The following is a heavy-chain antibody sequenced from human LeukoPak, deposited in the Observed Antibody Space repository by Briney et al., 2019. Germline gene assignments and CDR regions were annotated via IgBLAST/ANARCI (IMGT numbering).Heavy chain of an antibody. J-gene: IGHJ3*01. D-gene: IGHD2-21*01. Sequence: GGSLRLSCAASGFTFSSYSMNWVRQAPGKGLEWVAGIQYDGSIKFYLDSVKGRFTISRDNSKNTLDLQMNSLRFEDTAVYFCVQDGQYTRAYSDAFGLWGQGTMVTVSS. V-gene: IGHV3-30*18. CDR3: VQDGQYTRAYSDAFGL. CDR2: IQYDGSIK. CDR1: GFTFSSYS.